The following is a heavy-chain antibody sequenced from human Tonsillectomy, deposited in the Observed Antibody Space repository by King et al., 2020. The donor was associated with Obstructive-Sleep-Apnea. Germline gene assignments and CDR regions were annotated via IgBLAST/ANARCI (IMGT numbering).Heavy chain of an antibody. V-gene: IGHV4-39*07. CDR3: ARVPYITGWSGWFDP. CDR1: GGSISSSSYY. J-gene: IGHJ5*02. CDR2: IYYSGST. Sequence: LQLQESGPGLVKPSETLSLTCTVSGGSISSSSYYWGWIRQPPGKGLEWIGGIYYSGSTNYNPSLKSRVTISIDTSKNQFSLKLSSVTAADTAVYYCARVPYITGWSGWFDPWGQGTLVTVSS. D-gene: IGHD6-19*01.